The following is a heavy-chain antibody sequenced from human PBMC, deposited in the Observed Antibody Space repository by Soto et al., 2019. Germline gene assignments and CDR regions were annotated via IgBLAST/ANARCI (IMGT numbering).Heavy chain of an antibody. CDR2: ISAHSGDT. Sequence: QVNLVQSGAEVKNPGASVKVSCKASGYTFTNYPLAWVRRAPGHGLEWMGWISAHSGDTHYAQKFQDRVTMTTDTSTDTAYLELRSLTSDDTAVYYCARALSMLFVAHAYWGHGTLVTVSS. CDR3: ARALSMLFVAHAY. J-gene: IGHJ4*01. CDR1: GYTFTNYP. V-gene: IGHV1-18*01. D-gene: IGHD2-8*01.